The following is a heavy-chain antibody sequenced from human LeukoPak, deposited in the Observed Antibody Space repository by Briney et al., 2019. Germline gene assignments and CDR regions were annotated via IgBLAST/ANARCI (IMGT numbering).Heavy chain of an antibody. CDR3: ARVPYYDILTGYYSSVVFDY. V-gene: IGHV4-59*12. CDR2: IYYSGST. Sequence: SETLSLTCTVSGGSISSYYWSWIRQPPGKGLEWIGYIYYSGSTNYNPSLKSRVTISVDTSKNQFSLKLSSVTAADTAVYYCARVPYYDILTGYYSSVVFDYWGQGTLVTVSS. CDR1: GGSISSYY. D-gene: IGHD3-9*01. J-gene: IGHJ4*02.